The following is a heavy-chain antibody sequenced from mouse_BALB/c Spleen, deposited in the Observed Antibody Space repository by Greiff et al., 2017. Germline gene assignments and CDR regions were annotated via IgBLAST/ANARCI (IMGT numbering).Heavy chain of an antibody. CDR1: GYTFTSYW. V-gene: IGHV1-87*01. CDR2: IYPGDGDT. D-gene: IGHD3-2*01. CDR3: ARADSSGYPYFAY. Sequence: QVHVKQSGAELARPGASVKLSCKASGYTFTSYWMQWVKQRPGQGLEWIGAIYPGDGDTRYTQKFKGKATLTADKSSSTAYMQLSSLASEDSAVYYCARADSSGYPYFAYWGQGTLVTVSA. J-gene: IGHJ3*01.